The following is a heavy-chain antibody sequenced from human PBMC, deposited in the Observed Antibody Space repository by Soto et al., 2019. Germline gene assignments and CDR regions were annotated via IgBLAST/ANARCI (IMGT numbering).Heavy chain of an antibody. Sequence: GGSLRLSCAVSGFPFRTSPISWVRQAPGKGLECVSSISGSGVATDYADSVKGRFTISRDNSVNTLYLQMSSLRAEDTAVYYCAKGSQNYDYYMDVWGKGNTVTVSS. D-gene: IGHD3-10*01. CDR2: ISGSGVAT. CDR3: AKGSQNYDYYMDV. J-gene: IGHJ6*03. V-gene: IGHV3-23*01. CDR1: GFPFRTSP.